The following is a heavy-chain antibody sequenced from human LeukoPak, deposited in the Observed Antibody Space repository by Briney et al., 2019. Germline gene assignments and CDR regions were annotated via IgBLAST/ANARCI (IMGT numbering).Heavy chain of an antibody. Sequence: PGGSLRLSRAASRFTSSSYAMHWVREAPGNGREGVAVISYDGSNKYYADSVKGRFTISRDNSKNTLYLQMNSLRAEDTAAYYCARWGPTRDAFDIWGQGTMVTVSS. J-gene: IGHJ3*02. V-gene: IGHV3-30-3*01. CDR1: RFTSSSYA. D-gene: IGHD1-26*01. CDR3: ARWGPTRDAFDI. CDR2: ISYDGSNK.